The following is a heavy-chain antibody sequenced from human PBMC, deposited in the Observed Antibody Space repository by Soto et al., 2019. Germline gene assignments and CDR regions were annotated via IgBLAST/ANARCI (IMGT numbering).Heavy chain of an antibody. D-gene: IGHD2-15*01. J-gene: IGHJ6*03. CDR1: GFTFSDYY. CDR3: ASGVAAAHFYYYCMDV. Sequence: SLRLSCAASGFTFSDYYMSWIRQAPGKGLEWVSYISGSGSTIYYADSVKGRFTISRDNAKNSLHLQMNSLRAEDTAVYYCASGVAAAHFYYYCMDVWGKGTTVTVSS. CDR2: ISGSGSTI. V-gene: IGHV3-11*01.